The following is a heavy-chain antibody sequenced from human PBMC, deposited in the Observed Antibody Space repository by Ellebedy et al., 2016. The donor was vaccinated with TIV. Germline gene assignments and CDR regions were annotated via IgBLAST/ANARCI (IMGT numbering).Heavy chain of an antibody. V-gene: IGHV3-30-3*01. D-gene: IGHD4-17*01. Sequence: GGSLRLSXAASGFTFSSYAMHWVRQAPGKGLEWVAVISYDGSNKYYADSVKGRFTISRDNSKNTLYLQMNSLRAEDTAVYYCARRGWALSTVTTSYYYGMDVWGQGTTVTVSS. CDR3: ARRGWALSTVTTSYYYGMDV. J-gene: IGHJ6*02. CDR1: GFTFSSYA. CDR2: ISYDGSNK.